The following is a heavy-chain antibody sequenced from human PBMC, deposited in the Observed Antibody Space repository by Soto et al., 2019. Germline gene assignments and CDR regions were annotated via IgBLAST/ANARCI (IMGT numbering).Heavy chain of an antibody. CDR1: GGTFSSYA. D-gene: IGHD1-1*01. Sequence: SVKVSCKASGGTFSSYAISWVRQAPGEGLEWMGGSIPIFGTGNYARKFQGRVTITADKSPSTAYMDLSSLRSEDTAVYYCARARPGTTSYTSGTDVWAQGTPVTVSS. J-gene: IGHJ6*02. V-gene: IGHV1-69*06. CDR3: ARARPGTTSYTSGTDV. CDR2: SIPIFGTG.